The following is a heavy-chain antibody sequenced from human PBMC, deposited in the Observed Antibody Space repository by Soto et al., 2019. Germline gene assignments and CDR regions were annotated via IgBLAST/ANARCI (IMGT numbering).Heavy chain of an antibody. CDR2: IGGGDDI. D-gene: IGHD3-3*02. CDR1: GFTFSNYA. CDR3: AKDSISYNGIYDAFDV. V-gene: IGHV3-23*01. J-gene: IGHJ3*01. Sequence: PGGSLRLPCEASGFTFSNYAMAWVRQTPGEGPEWVSTIGGGDDIFYAESVQGRFIISRDDSRSTMYLQMDNLRVEDTAIYFCAKDSISYNGIYDAFDVWGQGTVVTVSS.